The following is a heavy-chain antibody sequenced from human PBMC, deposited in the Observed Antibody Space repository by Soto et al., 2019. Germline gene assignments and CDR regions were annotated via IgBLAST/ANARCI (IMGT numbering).Heavy chain of an antibody. CDR2: ISGSGGST. CDR1: GFTFSSYA. V-gene: IGHV3-23*01. CDR3: EKTGGYCSSTSCYPGY. Sequence: EVQLLESGGGLVQPGGSLRLSCAASGFTFSSYAMSWVRQAPGKGLEWVSAISGSGGSTYYADSVKGRFTISRDNSKNTLYLQMNSLRAEDTAVYYCEKTGGYCSSTSCYPGYWGQGTLVTVSS. J-gene: IGHJ4*02. D-gene: IGHD2-2*01.